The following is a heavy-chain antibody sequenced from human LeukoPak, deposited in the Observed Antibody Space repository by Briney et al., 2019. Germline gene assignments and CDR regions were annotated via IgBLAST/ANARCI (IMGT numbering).Heavy chain of an antibody. CDR1: GFPFDDYA. CDR3: AKGRSLELATISDF. CDR2: ISWNSGSR. D-gene: IGHD5-24*01. Sequence: HTGGSLRLSCAASGFPFDDYAMYWVRQAPGKGLEWISGISWNSGSRGYADSVKGRFTISRDNAKNSLYLQMNSLTTEDTALYYCAKGRSLELATISDFWGQGTLVTVSS. J-gene: IGHJ4*02. V-gene: IGHV3-9*01.